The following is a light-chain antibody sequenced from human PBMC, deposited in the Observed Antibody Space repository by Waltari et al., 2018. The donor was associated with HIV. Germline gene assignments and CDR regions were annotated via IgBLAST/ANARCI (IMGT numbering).Light chain of an antibody. Sequence: QAGLTQPPSVSKALRQTATLTCTGTINNVASQGAACLQQHQGHPPKLLSYRNNTRPSGISERLSASRSGDTTSLTITRLQPEDEAYYYCSAWDISLNAWVFGGGTKLTVL. CDR3: SAWDISLNAWV. CDR2: RNN. CDR1: INNVASQG. V-gene: IGLV10-54*01. J-gene: IGLJ3*02.